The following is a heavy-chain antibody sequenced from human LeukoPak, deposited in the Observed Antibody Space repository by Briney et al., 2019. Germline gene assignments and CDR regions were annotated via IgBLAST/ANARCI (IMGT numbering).Heavy chain of an antibody. CDR3: ARRYGSGSPSDY. V-gene: IGHV3-23*01. Sequence: PGGSLRLSCAASGFTFSSYGMSWVRQAPGKGLEWVSAISGSGGSTYYADSVKGRFTISRDNAKNSLYLQMNSLRAEDTAVYYCARRYGSGSPSDYWGQGTLVTVSS. J-gene: IGHJ4*02. D-gene: IGHD3-10*01. CDR2: ISGSGGST. CDR1: GFTFSSYG.